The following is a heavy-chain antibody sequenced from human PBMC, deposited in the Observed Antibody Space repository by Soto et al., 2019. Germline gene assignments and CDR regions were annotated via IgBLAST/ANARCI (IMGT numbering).Heavy chain of an antibody. CDR3: ARYETTGTSPPGAFDI. J-gene: IGHJ3*02. CDR1: GYTFTSYG. CDR2: ISAYNGNT. Sequence: QVQLVQSGAEVKKPGASVKVSCKASGYTFTSYGIGWVRQAPGQGLEWMGWISAYNGNTNYAQKLQGRVTMTTDTSTSTAYMELRSLRSDDTAVYYCARYETTGTSPPGAFDIWGQGTMVTVSS. V-gene: IGHV1-18*01. D-gene: IGHD1-1*01.